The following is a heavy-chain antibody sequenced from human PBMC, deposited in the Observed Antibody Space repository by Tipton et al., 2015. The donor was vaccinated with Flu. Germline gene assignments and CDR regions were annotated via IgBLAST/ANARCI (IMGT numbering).Heavy chain of an antibody. D-gene: IGHD1-26*01. Sequence: TLSLTCAVYGGSFSGYYWSWIRQPPGKGLEWIGEINHSGSTNYNPSLKSRVTISVDTSKNQFSQKLSSVTAADTAVYYCARVGRELLNAFDIWGQGTMVTVSS. CDR3: ARVGRELLNAFDI. CDR2: INHSGST. V-gene: IGHV4-34*01. CDR1: GGSFSGYY. J-gene: IGHJ3*02.